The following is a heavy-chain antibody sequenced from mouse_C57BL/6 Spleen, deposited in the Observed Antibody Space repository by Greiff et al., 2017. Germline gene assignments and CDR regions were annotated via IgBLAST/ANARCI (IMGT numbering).Heavy chain of an antibody. V-gene: IGHV5-4*03. CDR2: ISDGGSYT. J-gene: IGHJ3*01. CDR1: GFTFSSYA. Sequence: EVMLVESGGGLVKPGGSLKLSCAASGFTFSSYAMSWVRQTPEQRLEWVATISDGGSYTYYPDKVKGRFTISRDNAKNTLYLQMSHLKSEDTAMYYCARSVSLAYWGQGTLVTVSA. CDR3: ARSVSLAY.